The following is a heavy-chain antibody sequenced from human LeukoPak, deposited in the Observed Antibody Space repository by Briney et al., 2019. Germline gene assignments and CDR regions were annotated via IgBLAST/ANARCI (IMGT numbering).Heavy chain of an antibody. Sequence: GGSLRLSCAASGFHFRDHWTDWVRQAPGKGLEWVGHIKTDGSETYYLDSLKGRISISRDNTNNALYLQMNSLRVEDTAVYYCVKNDGWFHLAQWGQGTLVTVSS. D-gene: IGHD6-19*01. CDR2: IKTDGSET. V-gene: IGHV3-7*03. J-gene: IGHJ4*02. CDR3: VKNDGWFHLAQ. CDR1: GFHFRDHW.